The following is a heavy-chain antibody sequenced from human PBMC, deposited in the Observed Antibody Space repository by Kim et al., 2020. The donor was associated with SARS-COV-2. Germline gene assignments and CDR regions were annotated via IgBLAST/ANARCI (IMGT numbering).Heavy chain of an antibody. Sequence: PSLQSRVTISVDTSKNQFSLKLSSVTAADTAVYYCARVGRSGSVVDAFDIWGQGTMVTVSS. J-gene: IGHJ3*02. CDR3: ARVGRSGSVVDAFDI. V-gene: IGHV4-31*02. D-gene: IGHD3-10*01.